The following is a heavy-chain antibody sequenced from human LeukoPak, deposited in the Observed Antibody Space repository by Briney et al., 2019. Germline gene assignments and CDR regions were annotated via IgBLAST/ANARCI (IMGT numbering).Heavy chain of an antibody. CDR3: ASTPVYGDYYDY. V-gene: IGHV4-4*07. Sequence: PSETLSLTCTVSGGSISSYYWSWIRQPAGKGLEWIGRIYTSGSTSYNSSLRSRVTMSVDTSKDQFSLKLSSVTAADTAVYYCASTPVYGDYYDYWGQGTLVTVSS. CDR1: GGSISSYY. D-gene: IGHD4-17*01. CDR2: IYTSGST. J-gene: IGHJ4*02.